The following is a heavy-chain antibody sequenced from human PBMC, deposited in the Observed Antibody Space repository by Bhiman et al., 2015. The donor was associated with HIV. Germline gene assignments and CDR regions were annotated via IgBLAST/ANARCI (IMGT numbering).Heavy chain of an antibody. V-gene: IGHV3-9*01. CDR3: ARGSSGGSLDY. CDR2: ISWNSGSI. CDR1: GFTFDDYA. D-gene: IGHD2-15*01. Sequence: EVQLVESGGGLVKPGGSLRLSCAASGFTFDDYAMHWVRQAPGKGLEWVSGISWNSGSIGYADSVKGRFTISRDNAKNSLYLQMNSLRAEDTALYYCARGSSGGSLDYWGQGTLVTVSS. J-gene: IGHJ4*02.